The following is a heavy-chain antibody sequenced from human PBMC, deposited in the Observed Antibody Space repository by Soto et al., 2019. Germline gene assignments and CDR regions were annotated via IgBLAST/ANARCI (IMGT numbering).Heavy chain of an antibody. V-gene: IGHV3-23*01. CDR1: GFTFSNYA. CDR3: SKYYVNSGYVPIRAFDI. J-gene: IGHJ3*02. Sequence: GGSLRLSCTASGFTFSNYAMTWVRQAPGKGLDWVSVIGYSGGDPRYAESVKGRFTISRDNSKNTLFLQMDSLRAEDTAMYYCSKYYVNSGYVPIRAFDIWGQGTMVTLS. CDR2: IGYSGGDP. D-gene: IGHD3-22*01.